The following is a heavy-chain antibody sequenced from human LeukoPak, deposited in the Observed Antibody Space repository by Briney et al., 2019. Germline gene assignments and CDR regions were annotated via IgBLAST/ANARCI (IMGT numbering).Heavy chain of an antibody. D-gene: IGHD3-10*02. CDR3: ATMFGDSSDFDH. V-gene: IGHV4-4*07. CDR1: GGSISLYY. Sequence: SETLSLTCTISGGSISLYYWNWIRQPAGKGLEWIGLLHPSGSTTYNPSLESRVTMSLDTSNNQSSLNLTSVTAADTAAYYCATMFGDSSDFDHWGQGILVTVSP. J-gene: IGHJ4*02. CDR2: LHPSGST.